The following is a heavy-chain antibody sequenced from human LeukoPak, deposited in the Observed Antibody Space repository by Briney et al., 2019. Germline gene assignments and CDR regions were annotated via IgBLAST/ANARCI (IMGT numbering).Heavy chain of an antibody. D-gene: IGHD3-3*01. Sequence: PGGPLRLSCAASGFTFDDYGMSWVRQAPGKGLEWVSGINWNGGSTGYADSVKGRFTISRDNAKNSLYLQMNSLRAEDTALYYCARAEYYDFWSGLFDYWGQGTLVTVSS. V-gene: IGHV3-20*04. CDR3: ARAEYYDFWSGLFDY. CDR1: GFTFDDYG. CDR2: INWNGGST. J-gene: IGHJ4*02.